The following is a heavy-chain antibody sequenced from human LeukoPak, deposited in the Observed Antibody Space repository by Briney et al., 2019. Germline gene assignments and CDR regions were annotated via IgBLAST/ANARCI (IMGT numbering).Heavy chain of an antibody. CDR1: GGSISSYY. V-gene: IGHV4-4*07. D-gene: IGHD3-10*01. CDR2: IYRSGST. CDR3: ARTSARGAQFDY. J-gene: IGHJ4*02. Sequence: PSETLSLTCTVSGGSISSYYWSWIRQPAGKGLEWIGRIYRSGSTNYNPSLKTRVTMSVDTSKNQFSLNLTSVTAADTAVYYCARTSARGAQFDYWGQGTLVTVSS.